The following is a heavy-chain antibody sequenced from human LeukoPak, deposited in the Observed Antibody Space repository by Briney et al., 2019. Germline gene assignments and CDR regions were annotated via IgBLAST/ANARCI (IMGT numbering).Heavy chain of an antibody. J-gene: IGHJ6*03. CDR3: ARLIAARPFYYYYYMDV. CDR2: ISSSGSTI. CDR1: GFTFSDYY. D-gene: IGHD6-6*01. V-gene: IGHV3-11*01. Sequence: GGSLRLSCAASGFTFSDYYMSWIRQAPGKGLEWVSYISSSGSTIYYADSVKGRFTISRDNAKNSLYLQMNSLRLEDTAVYYCARLIAARPFYYYYYMDVWGKGTTVTVSS.